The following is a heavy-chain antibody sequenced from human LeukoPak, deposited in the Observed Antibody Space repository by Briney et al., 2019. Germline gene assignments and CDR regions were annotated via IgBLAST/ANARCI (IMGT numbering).Heavy chain of an antibody. D-gene: IGHD2-2*01. J-gene: IGHJ4*02. V-gene: IGHV1-69*04. Sequence: ASVKVSCKASGGTFISYAISWVRQAPGQGLEWMGRIIPILGIANYAQKFQGRVTITADKSTSTAYMELSSLRSEDTAVYYCARDMGDIVVVPAAANDYWGQGTLVTVSS. CDR2: IIPILGIA. CDR1: GGTFISYA. CDR3: ARDMGDIVVVPAAANDY.